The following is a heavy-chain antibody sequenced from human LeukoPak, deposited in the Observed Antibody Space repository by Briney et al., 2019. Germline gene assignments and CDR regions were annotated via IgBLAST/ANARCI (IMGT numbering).Heavy chain of an antibody. Sequence: GASVKVSCKASGYTFTGYYIHWVRQAPGQGLEWMGWINPNINGTNYAQKFQGRVTMTGDRSISTAYMELSSLRSEDTAVYYCARGPSTDTAMGGWFDPWGQGTLVTVSS. CDR1: GYTFTGYY. CDR3: ARGPSTDTAMGGWFDP. J-gene: IGHJ5*02. CDR2: INPNINGT. D-gene: IGHD5-18*01. V-gene: IGHV1-2*02.